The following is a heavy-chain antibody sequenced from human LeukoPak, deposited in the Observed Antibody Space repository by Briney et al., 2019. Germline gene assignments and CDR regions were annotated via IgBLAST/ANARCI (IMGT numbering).Heavy chain of an antibody. D-gene: IGHD4-17*01. CDR1: GGSFSGYY. Sequence: SETLSLTCAVYGGSFSGYYWSWIRQPPGKGLEWIGEINHSGSTNYNPSLKSRVTISVDTSKNQFSLKLSSVTAADTAVYYCARGPASGDYVKSLGYWGQGTLVTVSS. CDR3: ARGPASGDYVKSLGY. J-gene: IGHJ4*02. V-gene: IGHV4-34*01. CDR2: INHSGST.